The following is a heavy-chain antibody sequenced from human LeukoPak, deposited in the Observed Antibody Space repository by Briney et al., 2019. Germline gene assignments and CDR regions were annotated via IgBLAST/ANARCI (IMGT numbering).Heavy chain of an antibody. V-gene: IGHV3-30-3*01. Sequence: GGSLRLSCSASGFTFSSNAMHWVRQAPGKGLEWVAVISYDGSKTYYADSVKDRFTISRDNSENTLYLQMNSLRAEDTAVYYCAGYSSSWSSFDYWGQGTLVTVSS. CDR3: AGYSSSWSSFDY. J-gene: IGHJ4*02. D-gene: IGHD6-13*01. CDR2: ISYDGSKT. CDR1: GFTFSSNA.